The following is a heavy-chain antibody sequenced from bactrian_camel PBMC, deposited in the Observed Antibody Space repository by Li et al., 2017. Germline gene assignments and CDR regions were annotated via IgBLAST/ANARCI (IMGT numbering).Heavy chain of an antibody. CDR1: GYTTSAYC. Sequence: HVQLVESGGGSVAAGGSLRLSCTASGYTTSAYCVGWFRQAPGKEREGVARVTAEIGVPRYADSVKGRFTISKDSATNTLYLQMNSLNPDDTGMYYCTVRDMDTYSGYPKNCAAALRAGFNWRGQGTQVTVS. CDR2: VTAEIGVP. CDR3: TVRDMDTYSGYPKNCAAALRAGFNW. V-gene: IGHV3S6*01. J-gene: IGHJ4*01. D-gene: IGHD4*01.